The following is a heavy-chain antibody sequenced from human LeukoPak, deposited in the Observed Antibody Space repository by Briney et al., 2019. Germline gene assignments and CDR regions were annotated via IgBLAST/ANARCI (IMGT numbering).Heavy chain of an antibody. CDR2: ISNDGSRK. Sequence: GGSLRLSCAPSGFTFSRHGMHWVRQAPGKGLEWVAIISNDGSRKYYAHSVEGRFTISKDNSKNTLYLQMDSLRAEDTAVYYCARDRAWNYFDYWGQGTLVTVSS. CDR1: GFTFSRHG. J-gene: IGHJ4*02. V-gene: IGHV3-30*03. CDR3: ARDRAWNYFDY. D-gene: IGHD3-3*01.